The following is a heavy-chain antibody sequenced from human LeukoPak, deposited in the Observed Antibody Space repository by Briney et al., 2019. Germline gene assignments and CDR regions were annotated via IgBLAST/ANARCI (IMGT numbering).Heavy chain of an antibody. J-gene: IGHJ4*02. CDR2: IYYSGST. D-gene: IGHD3-3*01. CDR1: GGSLSSGGYY. Sequence: PSQTLSLTCAVSGGSLSSGGYYWSWIRQHTGKGLEWIGYIYYSGSTYYNPSLKSRVTISVDTSKDQFSLKLSSVTAADTAVYYCARGGDFWSGYYSDWGQGTLVTVSS. V-gene: IGHV4-31*11. CDR3: ARGGDFWSGYYSD.